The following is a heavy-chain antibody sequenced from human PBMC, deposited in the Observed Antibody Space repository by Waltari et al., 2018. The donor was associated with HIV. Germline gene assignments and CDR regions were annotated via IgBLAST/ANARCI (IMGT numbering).Heavy chain of an antibody. J-gene: IGHJ4*02. CDR2: ISHSGAT. Sequence: QVLLQQWGAGLLKPSETLSLTCAVYGGSLSGFSWSWNRQSPGAGPEWIGVISHSGATNYNPARKSGVTMSVDRSKSQFSLKLKSVTAEDKAHYDWGRGGGAGWGEDYFDHWGQGAPVTVSS. V-gene: IGHV4-34*01. CDR3: GRGGGAGWGEDYFDH. CDR1: GGSLSGFS. D-gene: IGHD3-10*01.